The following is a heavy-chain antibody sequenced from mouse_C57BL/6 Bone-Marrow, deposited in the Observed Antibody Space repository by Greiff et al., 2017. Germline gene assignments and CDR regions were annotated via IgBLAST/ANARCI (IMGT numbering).Heavy chain of an antibody. CDR2: IDPSDSYT. Sequence: QVQLKQPGAELVMPGASVKLSCKASGYTFTSYWMHWVKQRPGQGLEWIGEIDPSDSYTNYNQKFKGKSTLTVDKSSSTAYMQISSLTSEDAAVYDCARGSITTGVAPDYWGQGTTLTVSS. V-gene: IGHV1-69*01. CDR3: ARGSITTGVAPDY. J-gene: IGHJ2*01. D-gene: IGHD1-1*01. CDR1: GYTFTSYW.